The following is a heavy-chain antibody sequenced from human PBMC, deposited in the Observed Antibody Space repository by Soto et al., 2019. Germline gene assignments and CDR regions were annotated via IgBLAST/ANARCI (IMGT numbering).Heavy chain of an antibody. D-gene: IGHD3-22*01. V-gene: IGHV4-59*01. J-gene: IGHJ3*02. CDR3: ARVTGDSSGYYYGTHAFDI. Sequence: SETLSLTCTVSGGSIGSYYWSWIRQPPGKGLEWIGYIYYSGSTNYNPSLKSRVTISVDTSKNQFSLKLSSVTAADTAVYYCARVTGDSSGYYYGTHAFDIWGQGTMVTVSS. CDR1: GGSIGSYY. CDR2: IYYSGST.